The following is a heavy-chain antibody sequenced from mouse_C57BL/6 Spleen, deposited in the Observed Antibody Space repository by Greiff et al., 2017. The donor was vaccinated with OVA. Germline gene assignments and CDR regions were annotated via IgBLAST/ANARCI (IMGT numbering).Heavy chain of an antibody. V-gene: IGHV1-80*01. Sequence: QVQLQQSGAELVKPGASVKISCKASGYAFSSYWMNWVKQRPGKGLEWIGQIYPGDGDTNYNGKFKGKATLTADKSSSTAYMQLSSLTSEDSAVYFGARFYYDYDRYYAMDYWGQGTSVTVSS. CDR3: ARFYYDYDRYYAMDY. J-gene: IGHJ4*01. D-gene: IGHD2-4*01. CDR2: IYPGDGDT. CDR1: GYAFSSYW.